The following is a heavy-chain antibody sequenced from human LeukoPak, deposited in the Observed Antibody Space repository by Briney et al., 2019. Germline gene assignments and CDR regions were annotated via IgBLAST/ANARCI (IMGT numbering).Heavy chain of an antibody. CDR1: GFTFTHSW. Sequence: GGSLRLSCAASGFTFTHSWMSWVRQAPGKGLEWVANIKQDGSEKYYVHSVEGRFAISRDNAKNSLSLQMNSLRGEDTAVHYCVRALGSSSADSWGQGTLVTVSS. V-gene: IGHV3-7*01. D-gene: IGHD6-6*01. J-gene: IGHJ4*02. CDR2: IKQDGSEK. CDR3: VRALGSSSADS.